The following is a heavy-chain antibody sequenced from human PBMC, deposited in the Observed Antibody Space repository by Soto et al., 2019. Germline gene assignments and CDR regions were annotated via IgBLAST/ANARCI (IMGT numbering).Heavy chain of an antibody. CDR1: GGTFSSYT. V-gene: IGHV1-69*08. J-gene: IGHJ4*02. Sequence: QVQLVQSGAEVKKPGSSVKVSCKASGGTFSSYTISWVRQAPGQGLEWMGRIIPILGIANYAQKFQGRVTLTADKPTSTAYMELSSLRSEDTAVYYCAREAIVATHFDYGGQGTLVTVSS. CDR2: IIPILGIA. D-gene: IGHD5-12*01. CDR3: AREAIVATHFDY.